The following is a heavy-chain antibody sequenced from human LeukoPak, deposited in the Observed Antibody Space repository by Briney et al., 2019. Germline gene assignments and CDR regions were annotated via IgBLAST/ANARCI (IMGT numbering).Heavy chain of an antibody. D-gene: IGHD1-1*01. CDR1: GYTFVSYG. CDR3: AIIEVDGTPK. V-gene: IGHV1-18*01. Sequence: ASVKVSCKASGYTFVSYGISWVRQAPGQGLEWMGWISAYSGNTNHVQKFQGRVTLTTDTSTSTAYMELRSLRSDDTAVYYCAIIEVDGTPKWGQGTLVTVSS. J-gene: IGHJ4*02. CDR2: ISAYSGNT.